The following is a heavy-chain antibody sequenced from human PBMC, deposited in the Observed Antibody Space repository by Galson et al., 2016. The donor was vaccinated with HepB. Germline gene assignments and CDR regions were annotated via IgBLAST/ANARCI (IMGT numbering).Heavy chain of an antibody. CDR2: ISESDDIT. CDR1: GFSLSDYG. CDR3: ARDHPASFGGPDGCHFYGMNV. D-gene: IGHD2-15*01. Sequence: SLRLSCAASGFSLSDYGMSWIRQAPGKGLEWVSYISESDDITKYADSVKGRFTIPRDNAKNSLYLPMDSLRVGDTAVYDCARDHPASFGGPDGCHFYGMNVWGQGTTVTVSS. V-gene: IGHV3-11*01. J-gene: IGHJ6*02.